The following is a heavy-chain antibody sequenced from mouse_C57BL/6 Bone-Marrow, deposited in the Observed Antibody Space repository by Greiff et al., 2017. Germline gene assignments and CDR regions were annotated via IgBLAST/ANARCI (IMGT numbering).Heavy chain of an antibody. D-gene: IGHD2-2*01. CDR2: IDPENGDT. V-gene: IGHV14-4*01. Sequence: EVQLQQPGAELVRPGASVKLSCTASGFNFKDYYMHWVKQRPEQGLEWIGWIDPENGDTEYASKFQGKATITADTSSNTAYLQLSSLTSEDTAVYYCNTGKICYGYGVPAYWGQGTLVTVSA. CDR3: NTGKICYGYGVPAY. J-gene: IGHJ3*01. CDR1: GFNFKDYY.